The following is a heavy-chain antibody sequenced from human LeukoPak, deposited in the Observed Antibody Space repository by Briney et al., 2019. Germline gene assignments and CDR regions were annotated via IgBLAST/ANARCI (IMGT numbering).Heavy chain of an antibody. CDR1: GGSFSGYY. V-gene: IGHV4-34*01. D-gene: IGHD3-22*01. J-gene: IGHJ4*02. CDR3: ARSPTNYFDSSGSYIDY. CDR2: INHSGST. Sequence: LETLSLTCAVYGGSFSGYYWSWIRQPPGKGLEWIGEINHSGSTNYNPSLKSRVTISVDTSKNQFSLKLSSVAAADTAVYYCARSPTNYFDSSGSYIDYWGQGILVTVSS.